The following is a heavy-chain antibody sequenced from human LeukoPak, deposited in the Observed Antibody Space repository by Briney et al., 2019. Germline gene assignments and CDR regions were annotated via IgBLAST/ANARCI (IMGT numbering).Heavy chain of an antibody. CDR2: IRYDGSNK. CDR3: AKAKIAGIAAAGTTSFDY. CDR1: GFTFSSYG. V-gene: IGHV3-30*02. Sequence: GGSLRLSCAASGFTFSSYGIHWVRQAPGKGLERVAFIRYDGSNKYYADSVKGRFTISRDNSKNTLYLQMNSLRAEDTAVYYCAKAKIAGIAAAGTTSFDYWGQGTLVTVPS. J-gene: IGHJ4*02. D-gene: IGHD6-13*01.